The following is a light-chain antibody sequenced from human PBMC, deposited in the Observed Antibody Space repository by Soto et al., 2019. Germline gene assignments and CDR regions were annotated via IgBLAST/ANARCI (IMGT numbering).Light chain of an antibody. CDR3: QPANSFPRT. Sequence: DIQMTQSPSSVSASVGDRVTITCRASQGISSWLAWYQQKPGKAPRLLIYAATTLHTGVPLRFRGSGSGTDFTLTISSLQPEDFATYYCQPANSFPRTFGQGTKVEIK. CDR2: AAT. V-gene: IGKV1-12*01. CDR1: QGISSW. J-gene: IGKJ1*01.